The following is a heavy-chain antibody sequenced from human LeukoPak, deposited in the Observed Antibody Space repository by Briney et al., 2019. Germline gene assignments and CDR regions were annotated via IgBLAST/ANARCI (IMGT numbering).Heavy chain of an antibody. CDR3: ARGQWLRFDPNYYYYGMDV. CDR1: GGTFSSYA. D-gene: IGHD5-12*01. J-gene: IGHJ6*02. CDR2: IIPIFGTA. Sequence: SVKVSCKASGGTFSSYAISWVRQAPGQGLEWMGGIIPIFGTANYAQKFQGRVTITADESTSTAYMELSSLRSEDTAVYYCARGQWLRFDPNYYYYGMDVWGQGTTVTVSS. V-gene: IGHV1-69*13.